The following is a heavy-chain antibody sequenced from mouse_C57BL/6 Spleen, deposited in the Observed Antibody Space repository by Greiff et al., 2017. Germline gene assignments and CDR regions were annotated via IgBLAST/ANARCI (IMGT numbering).Heavy chain of an antibody. CDR1: GYTFTSYW. CDR2: IDPSDSYT. Sequence: VQLQQPGAELVKPGASVKLSCKASGYTFTSYWMQWVKQRPGQGLEWIGEIDPSDSYTNYNQKFKGKATLTVDTSSSTAYMQISSLTSEDSAVYYCARYDPYLDYWGQGTTLTVSS. CDR3: ARYDPYLDY. J-gene: IGHJ2*01. V-gene: IGHV1-50*01. D-gene: IGHD2-3*01.